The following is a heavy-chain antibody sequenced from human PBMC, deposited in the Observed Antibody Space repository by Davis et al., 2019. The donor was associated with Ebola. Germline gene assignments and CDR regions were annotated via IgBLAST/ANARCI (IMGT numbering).Heavy chain of an antibody. CDR1: GYTFTGYY. V-gene: IGHV1-2*04. Sequence: ASVKVSCKASGYTFTGYYMHWVRQAPGQGLEWMGWINPNSGGTNYAQKFQGWVTITRDTSASTAYMELSSLRSEDTAVYYCARADNQLYSSGYIGFDPWGQGTLVTVSS. CDR2: INPNSGGT. CDR3: ARADNQLYSSGYIGFDP. D-gene: IGHD3-22*01. J-gene: IGHJ5*02.